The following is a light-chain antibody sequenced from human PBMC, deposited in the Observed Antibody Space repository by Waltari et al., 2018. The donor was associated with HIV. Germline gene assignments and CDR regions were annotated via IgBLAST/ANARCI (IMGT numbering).Light chain of an antibody. J-gene: IGLJ1*01. CDR1: SLRSYY. CDR3: NSRDSSGNHQV. CDR2: GKN. Sequence: SSELTQDPAVSVALGQTVRITCQGASLRSYYGSGYQQKSGKAPVLVIYGKNNRPSGIPDRFSGSSSGNTASLTITGAKAEDEADDYCNSRDSSGNHQVFGTGTKVTVL. V-gene: IGLV3-19*01.